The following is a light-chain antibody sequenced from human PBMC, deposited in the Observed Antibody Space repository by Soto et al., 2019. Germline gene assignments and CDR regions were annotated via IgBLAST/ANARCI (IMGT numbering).Light chain of an antibody. CDR2: EVT. J-gene: IGLJ7*01. CDR3: CSYAGIYV. V-gene: IGLV2-23*02. CDR1: SRDVGRYNL. Sequence: QSALTQPASVSGSPGQSITISCTGTSRDVGRYNLVSWYQQHPGKAPKLMIYEVTKRPSGVSHRFSGSKSGTTASLTISGLQAEDEADYYCCSYAGIYVFGSGTQLTVL.